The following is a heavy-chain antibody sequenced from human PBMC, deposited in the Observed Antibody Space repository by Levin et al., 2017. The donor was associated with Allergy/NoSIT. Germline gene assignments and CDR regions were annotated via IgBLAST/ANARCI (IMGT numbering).Heavy chain of an antibody. J-gene: IGHJ4*02. CDR2: ISGSADRA. D-gene: IGHD3-10*01. V-gene: IGHV3-23*01. CDR3: AKEGEITAYGSD. CDR1: GFTFRSYA. Sequence: LSLTCAASGFTFRSYAMSWVRQAPGKGLEWVSAISGSADRAYYADFVKGRFTISRDNSKNTLSLVMNSLRVEDTAVYYCAKEGEITAYGSDWGQGTLVTVSS.